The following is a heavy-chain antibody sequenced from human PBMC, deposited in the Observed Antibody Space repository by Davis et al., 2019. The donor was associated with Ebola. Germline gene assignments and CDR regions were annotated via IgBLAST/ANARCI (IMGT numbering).Heavy chain of an antibody. J-gene: IGHJ4*02. D-gene: IGHD1-1*01. V-gene: IGHV4-59*06. CDR3: ARTGGMVDY. CDR2: IYYSGST. Sequence: SETLSLTCTVSGGSISSYYWSWIRQPPGKGLEWIGYIYYSGSTYYNPSLKSRVTISVDTSKNQFSLKLSSVTAADTAVYYCARTGGMVDYWGQGTLVTVSS. CDR1: GGSISSYY.